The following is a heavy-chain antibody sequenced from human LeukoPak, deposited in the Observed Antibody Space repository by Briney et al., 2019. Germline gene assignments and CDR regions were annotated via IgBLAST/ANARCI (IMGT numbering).Heavy chain of an antibody. J-gene: IGHJ4*02. Sequence: SETLSLTCTVYGGSFSGYYWSWIRQPPGKGLEWIGEINHSGSTNYNPSLKSRVTISVDTSKNQFSLKLSSVTAADTAVYYCARGTVFDYWGQGTLVTVSS. CDR1: GGSFSGYY. CDR2: INHSGST. D-gene: IGHD2-21*01. V-gene: IGHV4-34*01. CDR3: ARGTVFDY.